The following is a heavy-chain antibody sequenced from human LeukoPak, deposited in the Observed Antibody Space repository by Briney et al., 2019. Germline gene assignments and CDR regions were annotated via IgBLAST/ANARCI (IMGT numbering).Heavy chain of an antibody. V-gene: IGHV4-34*01. CDR3: ARIPHFYFGYGYFDP. Sequence: SETLSLTCVVYDGSFSGYYWSGIRQPPGKGLEWIAEIDQSGTTNYNPSLKTRVSTSVDTFKKQFSLTLTSMTAADTAVYYCARIPHFYFGYGYFDPWGQGTLVTVSS. CDR1: DGSFSGYY. CDR2: IDQSGTT. D-gene: IGHD2/OR15-2a*01. J-gene: IGHJ4*02.